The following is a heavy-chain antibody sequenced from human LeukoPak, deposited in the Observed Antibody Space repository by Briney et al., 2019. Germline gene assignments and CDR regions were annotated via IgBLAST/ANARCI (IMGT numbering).Heavy chain of an antibody. V-gene: IGHV3-21*01. CDR3: AKDQPNYYDSKRPMGPDY. J-gene: IGHJ4*02. CDR2: ISSDSSYI. D-gene: IGHD3-22*01. CDR1: GFTFSDYT. Sequence: PGGSLRLSCAASGFTFSDYTMTWVRQAPGKGLEWVASISSDSSYIDYADSVKGRFTISRDNSKNTLYLQMNSLRAEDTAVYYCAKDQPNYYDSKRPMGPDYWGQGTLVTVSS.